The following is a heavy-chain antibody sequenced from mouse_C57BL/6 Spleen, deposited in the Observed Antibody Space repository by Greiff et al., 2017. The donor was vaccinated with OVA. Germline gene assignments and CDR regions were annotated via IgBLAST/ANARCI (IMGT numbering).Heavy chain of an antibody. CDR1: GYSITSGYY. Sequence: EVQRVESGPGLVKPSQSLSLTCSVTGYSITSGYYWNWIRQFPGNKLEWMGYISYDGSNNYNPSLKNRISITRDTSKNQFFLKLNSVTTEDTATYYCARVYYDYDGSFAYWGQGTLVTVSA. J-gene: IGHJ3*01. CDR3: ARVYYDYDGSFAY. D-gene: IGHD2-4*01. CDR2: ISYDGSN. V-gene: IGHV3-6*01.